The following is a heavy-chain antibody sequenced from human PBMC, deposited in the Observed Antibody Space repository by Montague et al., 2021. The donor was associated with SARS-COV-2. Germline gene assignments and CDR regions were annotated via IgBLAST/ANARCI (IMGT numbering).Heavy chain of an antibody. CDR1: GFTFSFYE. CDR2: ISSSGSTI. CDR3: ARGGTYYDFWSGFYNYYYAMDV. V-gene: IGHV3-48*03. J-gene: IGHJ6*02. D-gene: IGHD3-3*01. Sequence: YLSLSCSASGFTFSFYEMNWVRQAPGKGLEWVSYISSSGSTIYYPDSVKGRFTISRDNAKNSLYLQMVSLRAEGTAVYFCARGGTYYDFWSGFYNYYYAMDVWGQGSTVTVSS.